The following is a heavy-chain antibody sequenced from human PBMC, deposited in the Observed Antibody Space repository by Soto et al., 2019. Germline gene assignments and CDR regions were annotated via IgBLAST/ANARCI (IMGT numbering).Heavy chain of an antibody. J-gene: IGHJ3*02. V-gene: IGHV3-33*01. CDR3: AARTVGASYGYPDAFDI. D-gene: IGHD5-18*01. CDR2: IWYDGSNK. CDR1: GFTFSSYG. Sequence: SLRLSCAASGFTFSSYGMHWVRQAPGKGLEWVAVIWYDGSNKYYADSVKGRFTISRDNSKNTLYLQMNSLRAEDTAVYYCAARTVGASYGYPDAFDIWGQGTMVTVSS.